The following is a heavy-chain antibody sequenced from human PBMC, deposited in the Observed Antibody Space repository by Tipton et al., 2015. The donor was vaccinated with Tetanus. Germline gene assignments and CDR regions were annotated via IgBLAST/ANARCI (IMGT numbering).Heavy chain of an antibody. CDR1: GGSFGHYY. CDR3: ARYGRLPKTDPFDT. Sequence: TLSLTCVVYGGSFGHYYWTWIRQPPGKGLEWIGNVYSSGSTYYNPSLKGRVTISVDTSTTQFSLRLNSVTSADTAVYFCARYGRLPKTDPFDTWGQGTMVTVSS. J-gene: IGHJ3*02. CDR2: VYSSGST. D-gene: IGHD1-26*01. V-gene: IGHV4-59*01.